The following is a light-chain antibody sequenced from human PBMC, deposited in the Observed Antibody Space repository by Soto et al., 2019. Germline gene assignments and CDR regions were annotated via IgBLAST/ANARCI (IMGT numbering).Light chain of an antibody. J-gene: IGKJ1*01. CDR1: QSVSSN. Sequence: EIVMTQSPATLSVSPGERATLSCRASQSVSSNLAWYQQTPGQAPRLLIYGASTRATGIPARFSGSGSGTECTLTISSLQSEDFAVYYCQQYNNWPGTFGQGTKVDIK. V-gene: IGKV3-15*01. CDR3: QQYNNWPGT. CDR2: GAS.